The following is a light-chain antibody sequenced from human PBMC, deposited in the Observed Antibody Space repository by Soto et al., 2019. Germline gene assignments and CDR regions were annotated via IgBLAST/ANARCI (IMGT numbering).Light chain of an antibody. J-gene: IGKJ5*01. V-gene: IGKV3-11*01. CDR3: QQRSNWPPS. Sequence: ETVMKHSLVTLSVSPGERATLSCRASQSVSSYLAWYQQKPGQAPRLLIYDASNRATGIPARFSGSGSGTDFTLTISSLEPEDFAVYYCQQRSNWPPSFGQGTRLEIK. CDR1: QSVSSY. CDR2: DAS.